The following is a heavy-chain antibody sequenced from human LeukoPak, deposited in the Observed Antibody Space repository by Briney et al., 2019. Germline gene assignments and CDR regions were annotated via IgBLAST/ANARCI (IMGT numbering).Heavy chain of an antibody. V-gene: IGHV3-48*03. CDR2: IGSSTRTM. Sequence: SGGSLRLSCAASGLSFSTYDMTWVRQAPGQGLEWLSYIGSSTRTMYYAESLKGRFIISRDNAQNSLYLQMYSLRAEDTAIYYCPSLLYAYSYGPFHHWAQGTLVTVSS. CDR1: GLSFSTYD. J-gene: IGHJ4*02. D-gene: IGHD5-18*01. CDR3: PSLLYAYSYGPFHH.